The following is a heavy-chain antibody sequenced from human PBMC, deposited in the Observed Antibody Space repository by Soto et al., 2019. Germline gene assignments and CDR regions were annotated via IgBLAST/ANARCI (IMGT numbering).Heavy chain of an antibody. Sequence: EVQLLQSGGGLAQPGGSLTLSCAASGFSFSDYSMNWVRRAPGKGLEWVSAFSAGGDYRHYADSVKGRFTISRDNSKNTLFLQMNSLMAEDTARYYCAREARYDRGVYHYEGIDYWGQGTLVTVSS. CDR1: GFSFSDYS. CDR2: FSAGGDYR. J-gene: IGHJ4*02. CDR3: AREARYDRGVYHYEGIDY. V-gene: IGHV3-23*01. D-gene: IGHD3-22*01.